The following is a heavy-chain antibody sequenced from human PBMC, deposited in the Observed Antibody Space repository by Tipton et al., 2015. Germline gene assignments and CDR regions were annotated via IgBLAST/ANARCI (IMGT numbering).Heavy chain of an antibody. J-gene: IGHJ4*02. CDR3: ARARGRHGGLLDS. CDR1: GGSISSSSYY. CDR2: FFHSGNT. V-gene: IGHV4-39*07. Sequence: TLSLTCTVSGGSISSSSYYWAWIRQPPGKGLEWIGSFFHSGNTFHNPSLRSRVIISVDTSKNQFSLTVTSVAAADTAVYYCARARGRHGGLLDSWGQGTLVIVSS. D-gene: IGHD4-23*01.